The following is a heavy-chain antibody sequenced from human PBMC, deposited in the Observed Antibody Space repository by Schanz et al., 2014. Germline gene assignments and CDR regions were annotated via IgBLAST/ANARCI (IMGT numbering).Heavy chain of an antibody. CDR2: ISGYTGDT. CDR1: GYDFHIYA. D-gene: IGHD1-26*01. Sequence: QIPLVQPGPEVKKPGASVTVSCKASGYDFHIYAYSWVRQAPGQGPEWIGWISGYTGDTKYAQKFQHRVNMTTDRTTSTVYMELRSLRFDDTAVYFCARDNGRIPAANSFDYWGQGTLVTVSS. CDR3: ARDNGRIPAANSFDY. V-gene: IGHV1-18*01. J-gene: IGHJ4*02.